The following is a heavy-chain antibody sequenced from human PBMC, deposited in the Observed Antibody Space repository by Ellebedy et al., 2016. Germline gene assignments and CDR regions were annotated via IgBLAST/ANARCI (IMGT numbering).Heavy chain of an antibody. D-gene: IGHD4-23*01. CDR1: GYTFRSYT. CDR3: VRQGGGGWFDP. CDR2: ISVYNGNT. Sequence: ASVKVSCXASGYTFRSYTISWVRQAPGQGLVWMGWISVYNGNTHYAQKVQGRVTMTTDTSMRTAYLEVRSLRTADTAVYYCVRQGGGGWFDPWGQGTLVTVSS. V-gene: IGHV1-18*01. J-gene: IGHJ5*02.